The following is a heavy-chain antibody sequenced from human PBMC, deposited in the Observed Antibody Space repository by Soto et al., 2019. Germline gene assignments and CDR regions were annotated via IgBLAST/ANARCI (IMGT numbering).Heavy chain of an antibody. V-gene: IGHV1-69*01. D-gene: IGHD2-15*01. CDR3: GREGGYCSGGSCFHQRYHFDY. J-gene: IGHJ4*02. Sequence: QVQLVQSGAEVKKPGSSVKVSCKASGGTFSSYAISWVRQAPGQGLEWMGGIIPIFGTANYAQKFQGRVTITADESTSTAYMELSSLRSEDTAVYYCGREGGYCSGGSCFHQRYHFDYSGRGTLITVSS. CDR1: GGTFSSYA. CDR2: IIPIFGTA.